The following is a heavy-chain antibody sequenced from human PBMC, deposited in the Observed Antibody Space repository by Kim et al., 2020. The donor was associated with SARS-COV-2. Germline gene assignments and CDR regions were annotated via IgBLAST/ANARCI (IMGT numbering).Heavy chain of an antibody. V-gene: IGHV3-30*18. Sequence: GGSLRLSCAASGFTFSSYGMHWVRQAPGKGLEWVAVISYDGSNKYYADSVKGRFTISRDNSKNTLYLQMNSLRAEDTAVYYCAKDPTAAAGPTNWFDPWGQGTLVTVSS. CDR1: GFTFSSYG. J-gene: IGHJ5*02. CDR3: AKDPTAAAGPTNWFDP. D-gene: IGHD6-13*01. CDR2: ISYDGSNK.